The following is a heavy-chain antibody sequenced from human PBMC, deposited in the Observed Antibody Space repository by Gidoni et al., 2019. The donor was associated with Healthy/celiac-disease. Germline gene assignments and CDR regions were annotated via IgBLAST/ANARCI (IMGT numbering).Heavy chain of an antibody. J-gene: IGHJ4*02. V-gene: IGHV1-2*02. CDR1: GYTFTGSY. D-gene: IGHD3-3*01. CDR3: ARPARYDFWSGYYLG. Sequence: QVQLVQSGAEVKKPGASVKVSCKASGYTFTGSYMHWVRQAPGQGLEWMGWINPNSGGTNYAQKFQGRVTMTRDTSISTAYMELSRLRSDDTAVYYCARPARYDFWSGYYLGWGQGTLVTVSS. CDR2: INPNSGGT.